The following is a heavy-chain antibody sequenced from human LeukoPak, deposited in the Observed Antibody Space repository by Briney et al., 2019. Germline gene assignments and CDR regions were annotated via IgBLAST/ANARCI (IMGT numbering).Heavy chain of an antibody. V-gene: IGHV4-39*07. CDR2: INYYGKT. Sequence: SETLSLTCTVSGNSISSSSYYWVWIRQPPGKGLEWIGSINYYGKTYYNPSVKSRVTISVDTSKNQFSLMVRSVTAADTAVYYCGRSAGFVHFDHWGQGTLVTVSS. CDR1: GNSISSSSYY. D-gene: IGHD3-16*01. J-gene: IGHJ4*02. CDR3: GRSAGFVHFDH.